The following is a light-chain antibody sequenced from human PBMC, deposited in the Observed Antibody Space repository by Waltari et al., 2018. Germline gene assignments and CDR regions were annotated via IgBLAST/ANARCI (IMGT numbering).Light chain of an antibody. J-gene: IGLJ3*02. V-gene: IGLV4-69*01. CDR2: VNSDGSH. Sequence: QLVLTQSPSASASLGASVKLTCTLSSGPSSNAIAWLQKQPEKGPRYLMKVNSDGSHSKGDDTPDRFSGSSSGAERYLTISNLQPEDEADYYCETGGHGTWVFGGGTKVTVL. CDR1: SGPSSNA. CDR3: ETGGHGTWV.